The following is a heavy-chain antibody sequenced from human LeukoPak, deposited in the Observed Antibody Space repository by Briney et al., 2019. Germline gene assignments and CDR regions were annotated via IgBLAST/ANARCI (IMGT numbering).Heavy chain of an antibody. Sequence: SETLSLTCTVSAGSISSSSHHWGWIRQSPGKGLEWIGSIYYGRTTYYNPSLNSRVTISVVTSKNQFSLQLNSVTAADTAVYYCARGLIVVVPAATYYYYYYGMDVWGQGTTVTVSS. V-gene: IGHV4-39*01. CDR2: IYYGRTT. D-gene: IGHD2-2*01. CDR1: AGSISSSSHH. J-gene: IGHJ6*02. CDR3: ARGLIVVVPAATYYYYYYGMDV.